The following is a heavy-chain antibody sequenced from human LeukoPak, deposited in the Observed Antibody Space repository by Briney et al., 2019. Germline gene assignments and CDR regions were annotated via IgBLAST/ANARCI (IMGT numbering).Heavy chain of an antibody. CDR1: GFTFTSDA. V-gene: IGHV3-23*01. Sequence: GGSLRLSCVASGFTFTSDAMKGVRQASGKGLEWVSSTVSRRTTESAHSVKGRFTVPRHTSQKTLHLQINRLSAEDTAVYYCAKCSASAYTPRWCNWIDPWGKGHLVTVPS. J-gene: IGHJ5*02. D-gene: IGHD3-10*02. CDR3: AKCSASAYTPRWCNWIDP. CDR2: TVSRRTT.